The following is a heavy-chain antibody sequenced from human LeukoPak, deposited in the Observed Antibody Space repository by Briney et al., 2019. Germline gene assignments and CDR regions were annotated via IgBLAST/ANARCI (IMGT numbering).Heavy chain of an antibody. Sequence: SETLSLTCTVSGDSINNYYWTWIRQPPGKGLEWIGHIYYTGNTNYNPSLMSRVTISVDTSKNHFSLKLNSVTAADTAVYYCARSYNSGSYYPFYFDFWGQGTLVTVSS. V-gene: IGHV4-59*01. J-gene: IGHJ4*02. CDR1: GDSINNYY. D-gene: IGHD3-10*01. CDR3: ARSYNSGSYYPFYFDF. CDR2: IYYTGNT.